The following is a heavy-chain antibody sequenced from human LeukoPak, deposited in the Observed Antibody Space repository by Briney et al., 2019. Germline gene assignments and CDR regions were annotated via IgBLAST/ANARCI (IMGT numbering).Heavy chain of an antibody. CDR1: GGSISSSSYY. CDR2: IYYRGST. V-gene: IGHV4-39*01. Sequence: SETLSLTCTVSGGSISSSSYYWGWIRQPPGKVLEWIGSIYYRGSTYYNPSLKSRVTISVDTSKNQFSLKLSSVTAADTAVYYCARQSYDILTFGAFDIWGQGTMVTVSS. D-gene: IGHD3-9*01. J-gene: IGHJ3*02. CDR3: ARQSYDILTFGAFDI.